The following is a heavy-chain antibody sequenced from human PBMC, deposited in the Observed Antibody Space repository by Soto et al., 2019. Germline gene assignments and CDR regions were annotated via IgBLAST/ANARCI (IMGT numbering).Heavy chain of an antibody. CDR2: VFSSVSA. D-gene: IGHD1-1*01. Sequence: SETLSLTCIVAGVSVRRYTWSWVRQPANKGLEWIGRVFSSVSATYNPSLKSRVSIPMDTPENRISLKLDSVTAADAGVYFCARDGMTTGDTWGPGTLVTVSS. CDR3: ARDGMTTGDT. CDR1: GVSVRRYT. J-gene: IGHJ4*02. V-gene: IGHV4-4*07.